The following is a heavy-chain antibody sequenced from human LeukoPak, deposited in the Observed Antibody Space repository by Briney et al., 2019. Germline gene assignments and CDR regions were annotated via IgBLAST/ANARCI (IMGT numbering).Heavy chain of an antibody. V-gene: IGHV3-15*01. CDR3: TTDYYYDSSGYHFG. D-gene: IGHD3-22*01. J-gene: IGHJ4*02. CDR1: GFTFRNAW. Sequence: PGGSLRLSCAVSGFTFRNAWMSWVRQAPGKGLEWVGRIKSKTDGGTTDYAAPVKGRFTISRDDSKNTLYLQMNSLKTEDTAVYYCTTDYYYDSSGYHFGWGQGTLVTVSS. CDR2: IKSKTDGGTT.